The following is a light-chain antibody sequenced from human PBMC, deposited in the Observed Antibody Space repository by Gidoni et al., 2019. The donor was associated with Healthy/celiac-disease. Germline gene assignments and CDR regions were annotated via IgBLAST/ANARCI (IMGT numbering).Light chain of an antibody. V-gene: IGKV4-1*01. CDR3: QQYYSTPQT. Sequence: DIVMTQSPDSLAVSLGERATINCKSSQSVVYSSNNKNYLAWYKQKPGQPPKLLIYWASTRESGVPDRFSGSGSGTDFTLTISSLQAEDVAVYYCQQYYSTPQTFGQGTKVEIK. J-gene: IGKJ1*01. CDR1: QSVVYSSNNKNY. CDR2: WAS.